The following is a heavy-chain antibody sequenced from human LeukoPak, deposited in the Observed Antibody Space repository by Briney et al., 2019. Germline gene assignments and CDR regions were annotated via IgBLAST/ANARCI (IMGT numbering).Heavy chain of an antibody. CDR1: GFTFRSYA. CDR2: ISGSGGST. Sequence: GGSLRLSCGASGFTFRSYAMNWVRQAPGKGLEWVSGISGSGGSTYYTDSVKGRFTISRDNSKNTLYLQMNSLRAEDTAVYYCARSSGWLKNWFDPWGQGTLVTVSS. CDR3: ARSSGWLKNWFDP. V-gene: IGHV3-23*01. J-gene: IGHJ5*02. D-gene: IGHD6-19*01.